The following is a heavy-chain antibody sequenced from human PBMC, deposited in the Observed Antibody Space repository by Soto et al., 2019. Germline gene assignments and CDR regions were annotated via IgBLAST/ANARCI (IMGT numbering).Heavy chain of an antibody. V-gene: IGHV3-74*01. CDR3: ARDRGSYNGIFNY. Sequence: EVQLVESGGGLVQPGGSRRLSCAVSGLTFSSSWMHWVRQAPGKGLVWVSRINVDGSATHYADSVQGRFTIARDNAKNILYLQMTNRSAEDTDVYYCARDRGSYNGIFNYWGQGTMITVSS. CDR1: GLTFSSSW. D-gene: IGHD2-15*01. J-gene: IGHJ4*02. CDR2: INVDGSAT.